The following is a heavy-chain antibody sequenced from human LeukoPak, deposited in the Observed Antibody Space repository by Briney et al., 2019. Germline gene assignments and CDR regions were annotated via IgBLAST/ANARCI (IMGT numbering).Heavy chain of an antibody. CDR2: IHYSGST. V-gene: IGHV4-31*03. CDR1: GGSISSDYYY. CDR3: ANSKQYYYFDY. J-gene: IGHJ4*02. Sequence: PSETLSLTCTVSGGSISSDYYYWSWIRQHPGKGLEWIGYIHYSGSTYYNPSLKRRVPISVDTSKNQFSLKLSSVTAADTAVYYCANSKQYYYFDYWGQGTLVTVSS. D-gene: IGHD6-13*01.